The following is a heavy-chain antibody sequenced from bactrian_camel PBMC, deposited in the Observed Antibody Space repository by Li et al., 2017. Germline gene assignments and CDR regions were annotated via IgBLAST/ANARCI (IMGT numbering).Heavy chain of an antibody. CDR2: IEDDGDT. J-gene: IGHJ6*01. V-gene: IGHV3S53*01. CDR1: EVIGRPYC. CDR3: QARPPVGSRCWPDTVWGQGTQVTVSSDDSEGS. D-gene: IGHD3*01. Sequence: HVQLVESGGGSVQSGGSLRLSCIASEVIGRPYCWAWFRAGPEKERAWVAAIEDDGDTYYEDSVKGRFTISQDKAKITLFLQMDSLKVVDTCNYHCQARPPVGSRCWPDTVWGQGTQVTVSSDDSEGSWSQGTQVTVS.